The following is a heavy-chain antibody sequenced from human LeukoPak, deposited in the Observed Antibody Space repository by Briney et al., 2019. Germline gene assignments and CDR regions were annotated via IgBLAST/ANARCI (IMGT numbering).Heavy chain of an antibody. J-gene: IGHJ5*02. CDR2: IKQDGSEE. V-gene: IGHV3-7*04. Sequence: GGSLRLSCAASGFTFSAYWMSWVRQAPGKGLEWVANIKQDGSEENYVDPVKGRFTISRDNANNLLFLQVSGLRVEDTAVYYCARDAYHSGFFPWGQGTLVTVSS. CDR3: ARDAYHSGFFP. D-gene: IGHD5-12*01. CDR1: GFTFSAYW.